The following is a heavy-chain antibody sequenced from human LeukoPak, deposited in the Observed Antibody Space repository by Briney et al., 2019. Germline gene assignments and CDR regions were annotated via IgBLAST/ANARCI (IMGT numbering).Heavy chain of an antibody. CDR3: APDGPHQQNQESKHADY. V-gene: IGHV1-69*06. D-gene: IGHD1-14*01. J-gene: IGHJ4*02. CDR2: IIPIFGTA. CDR1: GRTFSSYA. Sequence: GASVKVSCKASGRTFSSYAISWVRLAPGQGLEWMGRIIPIFGTANYAQKFQGRVTITADKSTSTAYMELSSLRSEDTAVYYCAPDGPHQQNQESKHADYWGQRTLATVSS.